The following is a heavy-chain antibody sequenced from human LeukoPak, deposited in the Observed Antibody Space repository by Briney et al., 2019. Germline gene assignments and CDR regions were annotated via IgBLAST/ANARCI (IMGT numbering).Heavy chain of an antibody. V-gene: IGHV4-4*07. CDR1: GGSISSYY. J-gene: IGHJ3*02. D-gene: IGHD2-2*01. CDR3: ARGMCSSTSCSRIDAFDI. Sequence: SETLSLTCTVSGGSISSYYWSWIRQPAGKGLEWMGRIYTSGSTNYNPSLKSRVTISVDTSKNQFSLKLSSVTAADTAVYYCARGMCSSTSCSRIDAFDIWGQGTMVTVSS. CDR2: IYTSGST.